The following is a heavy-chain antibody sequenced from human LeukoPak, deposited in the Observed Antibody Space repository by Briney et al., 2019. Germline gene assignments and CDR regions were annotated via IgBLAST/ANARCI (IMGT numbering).Heavy chain of an antibody. CDR2: IFHSGST. Sequence: SETLSLTCTVSGGSISSYYWSWVRQPPGKGLEWIGYIFHSGSTNYNPSLKSRVTISIDTSKNQFSLKLSSVTAADTAVYYCASSGNYYETWCEGIWGQGTMVTVSS. CDR3: ASSGNYYETWCEGI. CDR1: GGSISSYY. D-gene: IGHD3-22*01. J-gene: IGHJ3*02. V-gene: IGHV4-59*08.